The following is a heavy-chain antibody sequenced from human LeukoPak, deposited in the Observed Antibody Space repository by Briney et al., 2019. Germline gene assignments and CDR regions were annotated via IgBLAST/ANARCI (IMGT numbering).Heavy chain of an antibody. Sequence: SETLSLTCTVSGGSISSSSYYWGWIRQPPGKGLEWIGSIYYSGSTYYNPSLKSRVTISVDTSENQFSLKLSSVTAADTAVYYCARRAYCGGDCYPGDGWFDPWGQGTLVTVSS. CDR1: GGSISSSSYY. J-gene: IGHJ5*02. CDR2: IYYSGST. D-gene: IGHD2-21*02. CDR3: ARRAYCGGDCYPGDGWFDP. V-gene: IGHV4-39*01.